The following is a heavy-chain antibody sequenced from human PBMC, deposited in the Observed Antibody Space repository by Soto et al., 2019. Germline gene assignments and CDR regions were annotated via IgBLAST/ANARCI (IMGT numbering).Heavy chain of an antibody. V-gene: IGHV1-69*02. CDR3: AARYCAAATCFNPGPY. Sequence: QVQLVQSGAEVKKPGSSVKVSCKVSGDTFNTYTISWVRQAPGQGLEWMGRIIPILAVTTYSRKFQGRLSITADESTSTAYMEVSRLRSEDTAIYYCAARYCAAATCFNPGPYWGQGTFVAVSS. CDR1: GDTFNTYT. J-gene: IGHJ4*02. CDR2: IIPILAVT. D-gene: IGHD2-8*02.